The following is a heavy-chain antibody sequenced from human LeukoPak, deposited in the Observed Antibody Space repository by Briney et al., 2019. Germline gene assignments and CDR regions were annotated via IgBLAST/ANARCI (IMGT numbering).Heavy chain of an antibody. CDR3: ARDGGDSSGYPYYAFDI. V-gene: IGHV1-46*01. CDR2: INPSGGST. D-gene: IGHD3-22*01. J-gene: IGHJ3*02. Sequence: ASVKVSCKASGYTFTSYYMHWVRQAPGQGLEWMGIINPSGGSTSYAQKFQGRVTMTRDMSTSTVYMELSSLRSEDTAVYYCARDGGDSSGYPYYAFDIWGQGTMVTVSS. CDR1: GYTFTSYY.